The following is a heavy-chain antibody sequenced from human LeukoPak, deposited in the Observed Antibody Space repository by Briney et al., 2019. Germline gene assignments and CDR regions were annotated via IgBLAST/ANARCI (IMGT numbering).Heavy chain of an antibody. CDR3: ARDYRFGNYGMDV. CDR2: INHSGST. CDR1: GGSFSGYY. Sequence: SETLSLTCAVYGGSFSGYYWSWIRQPPGKGLEWIGEINHSGSTNYNPSLKSRVTISVDTSKNQFSLKLSSVTAADTAVYYCARDYRFGNYGMDVWGQGTTITVSS. J-gene: IGHJ6*02. D-gene: IGHD3-10*01. V-gene: IGHV4-34*01.